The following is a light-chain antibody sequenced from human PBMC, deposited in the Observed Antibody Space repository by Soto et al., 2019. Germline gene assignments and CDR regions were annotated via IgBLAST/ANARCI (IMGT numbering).Light chain of an antibody. V-gene: IGKV1-39*01. CDR1: QNIDFY. CDR2: GAS. Sequence: DIQMTQSPYSLSASVGDTATIICRASQNIDFYLNWYQQKPATAPKVLVSGASSLQRGVPSRFSGSGSGTEFTLTINNLQPQDFASYFCQQTFNSPPWTFGQGTKVDIK. J-gene: IGKJ1*01. CDR3: QQTFNSPPWT.